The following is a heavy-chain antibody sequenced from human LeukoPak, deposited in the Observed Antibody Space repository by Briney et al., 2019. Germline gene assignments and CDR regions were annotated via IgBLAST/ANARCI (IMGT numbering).Heavy chain of an antibody. J-gene: IGHJ4*02. CDR2: ISYDGSNK. CDR1: GFTFSSYA. V-gene: IGHV3-30-3*01. Sequence: GGSPRLSCAASGFTFSSYAMHWVRQAPGKGLEWVAVISYDGSNKYYADSVKGRFTISRDNSKNTLCLQMNSLRAEDTAVYYCAMSYDYVWGSKPFDYWGQGTLVTVSS. D-gene: IGHD3-16*01. CDR3: AMSYDYVWGSKPFDY.